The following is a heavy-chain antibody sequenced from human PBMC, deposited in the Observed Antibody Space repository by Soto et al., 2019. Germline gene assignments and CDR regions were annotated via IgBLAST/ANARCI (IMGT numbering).Heavy chain of an antibody. Sequence: EVQLVESGGGLVQPGRSLRLSCAASGFTFDDYAMHWVRQAPGKGLEWVSGISWNSGSIGYPDSVKGRFTISRDNAKNSLYLQMNSLRAEATALYYCAKDILNWNYLSPTYYGMDVWGNGTTVTVSS. CDR2: ISWNSGSI. V-gene: IGHV3-9*01. D-gene: IGHD1-7*01. CDR3: AKDILNWNYLSPTYYGMDV. J-gene: IGHJ6*04. CDR1: GFTFDDYA.